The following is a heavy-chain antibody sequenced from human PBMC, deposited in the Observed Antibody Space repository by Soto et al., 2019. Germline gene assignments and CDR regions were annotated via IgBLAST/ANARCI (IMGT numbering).Heavy chain of an antibody. D-gene: IGHD3-22*01. CDR2: IYHSGGT. J-gene: IGHJ4*02. CDR3: ARDSRSGYYLDY. Sequence: QLQLQESGSGLVKPSQTLSLTCAVSGDSISSGGYSWNWIRQPPGKGLEWIGYIYHSGGTDYNPTPKSXXTITVDSSNNQFSLKLSSVTAADTAVYYCARDSRSGYYLDYWGQGTLVTVSS. CDR1: GDSISSGGYS. V-gene: IGHV4-30-2*01.